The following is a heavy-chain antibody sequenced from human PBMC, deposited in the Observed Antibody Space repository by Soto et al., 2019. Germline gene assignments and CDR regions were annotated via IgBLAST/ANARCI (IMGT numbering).Heavy chain of an antibody. Sequence: GESLKISCKGSGYSFTSYWIGWVRQMPGKGLEWMGIIYPGDSDTRYSPSFKGQVTISADKSISTAYLQWSSLKASDTAMYYCARNKDYGDWGDAFDIWGQGTMVTVSS. D-gene: IGHD4-17*01. CDR2: IYPGDSDT. CDR3: ARNKDYGDWGDAFDI. J-gene: IGHJ3*02. V-gene: IGHV5-51*01. CDR1: GYSFTSYW.